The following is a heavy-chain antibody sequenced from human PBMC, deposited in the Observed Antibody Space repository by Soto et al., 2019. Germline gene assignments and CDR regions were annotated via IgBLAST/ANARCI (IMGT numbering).Heavy chain of an antibody. D-gene: IGHD5-12*01. V-gene: IGHV3-23*01. CDR2: ISGSGGST. CDR3: AKSGRWLRGFDP. J-gene: IGHJ5*02. CDR1: GFTFSSYA. Sequence: GGSLRLSCAASGFTFSSYAMSWVRQAPGKGLEWVSAISGSGGSTYYADSVKGRFTISRDNSKNTLYLQMDSLRAEDTAVYYCAKSGRWLRGFDPWGQGTLVTVSS.